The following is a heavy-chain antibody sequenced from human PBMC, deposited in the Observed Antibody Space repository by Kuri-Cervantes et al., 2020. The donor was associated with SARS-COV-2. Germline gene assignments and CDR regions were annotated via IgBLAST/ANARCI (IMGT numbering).Heavy chain of an antibody. CDR2: ISSNGGST. Sequence: GGSLRLSCAAPGFTFSSYAMHWVRQAPGKGLEYVSAISSNGGSTYYANSVKGRFTISRDNAKNSLYLQMNSLRAEDTALYYRARDGRAYSSSWQPSYYWGQGTLVTVSS. CDR3: ARDGRAYSSSWQPSYY. CDR1: GFTFSSYA. V-gene: IGHV3-64*01. J-gene: IGHJ4*02. D-gene: IGHD6-13*01.